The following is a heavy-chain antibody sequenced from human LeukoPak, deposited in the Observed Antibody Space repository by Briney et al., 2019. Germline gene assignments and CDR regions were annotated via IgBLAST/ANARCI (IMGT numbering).Heavy chain of an antibody. V-gene: IGHV3-23*01. Sequence: GGSLRLSCAASGFTFSSYAMSWVRQAPGKGLEWVSAISGSGGSTYYADSVKGRFTISRDNSKNTLYLQMNSLRAEDTAVYYCAKDRSSSLYRGEIGIFDYWGQGTLVTVSS. CDR1: GFTFSSYA. D-gene: IGHD2-21*01. CDR3: AKDRSSSLYRGEIGIFDY. J-gene: IGHJ4*02. CDR2: ISGSGGST.